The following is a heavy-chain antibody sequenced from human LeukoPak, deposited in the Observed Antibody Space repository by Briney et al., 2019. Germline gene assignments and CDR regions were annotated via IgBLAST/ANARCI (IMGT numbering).Heavy chain of an antibody. V-gene: IGHV3-21*01. J-gene: IGHJ4*02. Sequence: GGSLRLSCAASGFTFSRNSMNWVRQAPGKGLEWVSSISTSSSYIYYADSVKGRFTISRDNAKNSLYLQMNSLRAEDTAVYYCAREKKYCSGGSCSYFDYWGQGTLVTVSS. CDR2: ISTSSSYI. D-gene: IGHD2-15*01. CDR1: GFTFSRNS. CDR3: AREKKYCSGGSCSYFDY.